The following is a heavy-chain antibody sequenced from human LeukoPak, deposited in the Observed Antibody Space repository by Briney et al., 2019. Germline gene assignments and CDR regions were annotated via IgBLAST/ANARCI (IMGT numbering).Heavy chain of an antibody. CDR1: GYSFTSYW. CDR3: ARQTQWLVRKNWFDP. Sequence: GESLKISCKGSGYSFTSYWIGWVRQMPGKGLEWMGIIYPGDSDTRYSPSFQGQVTISADKSISSAYLQWSSLKASDTAMYYCARQTQWLVRKNWFDPWGQGTLVTVSS. CDR2: IYPGDSDT. D-gene: IGHD6-19*01. J-gene: IGHJ5*02. V-gene: IGHV5-51*01.